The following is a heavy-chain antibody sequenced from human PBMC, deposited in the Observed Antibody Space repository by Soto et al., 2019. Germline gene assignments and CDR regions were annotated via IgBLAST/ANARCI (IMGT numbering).Heavy chain of an antibody. V-gene: IGHV3-53*01. J-gene: IGHJ4*02. D-gene: IGHD6-19*01. CDR3: VQTTGWPGLDF. CDR1: GFTVSSKY. CDR2: IYGGGTT. Sequence: EVQLVESGGGLIQPGGSLRLSCAASGFTVSSKYMTWVRQAPGKGLEWVSVIYGGGTTYYADSVKGRFTISRDNSKNTLYLQMNSLRAEVTAVYYCVQTTGWPGLDFWGQGTLVTVSS.